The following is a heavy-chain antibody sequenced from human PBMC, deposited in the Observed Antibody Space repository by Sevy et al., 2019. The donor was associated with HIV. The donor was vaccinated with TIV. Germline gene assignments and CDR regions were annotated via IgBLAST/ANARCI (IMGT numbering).Heavy chain of an antibody. CDR3: ARDFLPYGSGSPYGMDV. CDR2: IYYSGST. J-gene: IGHJ6*02. D-gene: IGHD3-10*01. V-gene: IGHV4-31*03. CDR1: GGSISSGGYY. Sequence: SETLSLTCTVSGGSISSGGYYWSWIRQHPGKGLEWIGYIYYSGSTYYNPSLKSRVTISVDTSKNQFSLKLSSVTAADTAVYYCARDFLPYGSGSPYGMDVWGQGTLVTVSS.